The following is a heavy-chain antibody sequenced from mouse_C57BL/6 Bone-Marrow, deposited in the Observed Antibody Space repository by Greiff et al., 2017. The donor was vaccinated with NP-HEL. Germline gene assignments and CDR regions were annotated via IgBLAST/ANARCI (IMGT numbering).Heavy chain of an antibody. CDR2: INPSSGYT. J-gene: IGHJ1*03. Sequence: VQLQQSGAELARPGASVKMSCKASGYTFTSYTMHWVKQRPGQGLEWIGYINPSSGYTKYNQKFKDKATLTADKSSSTAYMQLSSLTSDDSAVYYCARLLWPRYFYVWGTGTAVTVTS. D-gene: IGHD2-1*01. V-gene: IGHV1-4*01. CDR1: GYTFTSYT. CDR3: ARLLWPRYFYV.